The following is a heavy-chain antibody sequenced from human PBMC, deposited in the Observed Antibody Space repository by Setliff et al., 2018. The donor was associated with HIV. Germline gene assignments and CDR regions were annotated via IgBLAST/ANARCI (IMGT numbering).Heavy chain of an antibody. J-gene: IGHJ1*01. V-gene: IGHV4-34*01. Sequence: SETLSLTCAVYGGSFRGYYWSWIRQSPGKGLEWIGEVSHVGDANYNPSLETRVAISVDTSNYHFTLNLTSVTATDTAMCYCARRGRYYGPQTQWGRGTLVTVSS. CDR3: ARRGRYYGPQTQ. CDR1: GGSFRGYY. CDR2: VSHVGDA. D-gene: IGHD3-10*01.